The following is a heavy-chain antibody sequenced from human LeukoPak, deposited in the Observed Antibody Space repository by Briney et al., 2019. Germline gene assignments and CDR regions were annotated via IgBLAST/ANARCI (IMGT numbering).Heavy chain of an antibody. CDR3: AKARQYYDSDY. Sequence: GGSLRLSCAASGFTFSSYAMSWVRQAPGKGLEWVSTITGSGGNTYYADSVKGRFTISRDNSKYTLYLQMNSLRAEDTVVYYCAKARQYYDSDYWGQGTLVTVSS. V-gene: IGHV3-23*01. D-gene: IGHD3-22*01. J-gene: IGHJ4*02. CDR1: GFTFSSYA. CDR2: ITGSGGNT.